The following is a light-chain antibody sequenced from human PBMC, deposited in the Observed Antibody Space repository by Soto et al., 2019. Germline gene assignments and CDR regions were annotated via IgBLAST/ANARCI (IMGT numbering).Light chain of an antibody. Sequence: QRSQSPSSLSAAVGDRFTFSWLASQNNRKYLNRYQHKPGKAPKLLIYTASSLQVGFPSRFSGSGSGTDFTLTINSLQPEDFATYYCQQSFSAPLTFGGGTKVDI. CDR3: QQSFSAPLT. J-gene: IGKJ4*01. V-gene: IGKV1-39*01. CDR1: QNNRKY. CDR2: TAS.